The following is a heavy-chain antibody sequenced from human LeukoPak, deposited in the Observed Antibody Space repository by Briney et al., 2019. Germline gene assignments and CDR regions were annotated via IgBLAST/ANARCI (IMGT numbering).Heavy chain of an antibody. CDR2: ISSSSTTI. J-gene: IGHJ4*02. CDR1: GFTFSTYS. CDR3: AKDGGSRYCSSAGCDPFRY. Sequence: GGSLRLSCAASGFTFSTYSMNWVRQAPGKGLEWVSYISSSSTTIYHADSVKGRFTISRDNSKNTLYLQMNSLRAEDTAIYYCAKDGGSRYCSSAGCDPFRYWGQGTLVTVSS. V-gene: IGHV3-48*01. D-gene: IGHD2-2*01.